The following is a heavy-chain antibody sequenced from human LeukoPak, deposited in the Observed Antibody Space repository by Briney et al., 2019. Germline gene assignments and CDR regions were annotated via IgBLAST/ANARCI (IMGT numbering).Heavy chain of an antibody. J-gene: IGHJ4*02. Sequence: ASVKVSCKASGYTFTSYYMHWVRQAPGQGLEWMGIINPSGGSTSYAQKFQGRVTMTRDTSTSTVYMELSSLRSEDTAVYYCARDLGLGDTMIVVAYWGQGTLVTVSS. CDR3: ARDLGLGDTMIVVAY. D-gene: IGHD3-22*01. CDR2: INPSGGST. V-gene: IGHV1-46*01. CDR1: GYTFTSYY.